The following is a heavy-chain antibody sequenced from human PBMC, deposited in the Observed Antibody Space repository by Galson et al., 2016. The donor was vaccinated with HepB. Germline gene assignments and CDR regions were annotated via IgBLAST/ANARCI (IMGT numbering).Heavy chain of an antibody. D-gene: IGHD2-21*01. Sequence: KVSCKASGYSFTNYWIGWVRQMPGRGLEWMGIIYPHDSETRYSPSFQGQVTISADKSISTAYLQWGSLKASDTAMYYCARHWGGGAFDIWGQGTVVTVSS. CDR2: IYPHDSET. CDR1: GYSFTNYW. CDR3: ARHWGGGAFDI. J-gene: IGHJ3*02. V-gene: IGHV5-51*01.